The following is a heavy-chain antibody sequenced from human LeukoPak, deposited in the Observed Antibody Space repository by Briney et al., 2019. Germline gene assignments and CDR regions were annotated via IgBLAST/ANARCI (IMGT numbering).Heavy chain of an antibody. CDR3: ARFGGKDGGNSASPSYFDY. CDR1: GYSFTSYW. D-gene: IGHD4-23*01. CDR2: IYPGDSDT. Sequence: KPGESLKISCKGSGYSFTSYWIGWVRQMPGKGLEWMGIIYPGDSDTRYSPSFQGQVTISADKSISTAYLQWSSLKASDTAMYYCARFGGKDGGNSASPSYFDYWGQGTLVTVSS. V-gene: IGHV5-51*03. J-gene: IGHJ4*02.